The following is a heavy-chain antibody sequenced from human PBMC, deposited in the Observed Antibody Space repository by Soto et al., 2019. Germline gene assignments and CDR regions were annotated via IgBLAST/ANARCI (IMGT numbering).Heavy chain of an antibody. CDR2: ISYDGSNK. CDR3: AKTTVTTYYFDY. J-gene: IGHJ4*02. Sequence: GGSLRLSCAASGFTFSSYGMHWVRQAPGKGLEWVAVISYDGSNKYYADSVKGRFTISRDNSKNTLYLQMNSLRAEDTAVYYCAKTTVTTYYFDYWGQGTLVTVSS. D-gene: IGHD4-17*01. V-gene: IGHV3-30*18. CDR1: GFTFSSYG.